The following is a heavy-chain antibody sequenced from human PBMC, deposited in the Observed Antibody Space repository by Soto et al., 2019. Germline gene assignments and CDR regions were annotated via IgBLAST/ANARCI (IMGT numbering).Heavy chain of an antibody. Sequence: GGSLRLSCAASGFVFSSYAMSWVRQAPGKGLEWVSAISGSGTTAYYADSVKGRFIFSRDNPKNTMYLQMNSLRAEDTAVYYCAKRRDRRGPSYYFDYWGLGILVTVPQ. J-gene: IGHJ4*02. CDR2: ISGSGTTA. CDR1: GFVFSSYA. V-gene: IGHV3-23*01. D-gene: IGHD3-16*02. CDR3: AKRRDRRGPSYYFDY.